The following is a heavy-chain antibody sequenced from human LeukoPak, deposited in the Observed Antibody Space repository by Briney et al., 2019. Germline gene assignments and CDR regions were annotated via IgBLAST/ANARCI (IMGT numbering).Heavy chain of an antibody. CDR2: ISYDGSNK. D-gene: IGHD3-22*01. J-gene: IGHJ3*02. Sequence: GRSLRLSCAASGFTFSSYAMHWVRQAPGKGLEWVAVISYDGSNKYYADSVKGRFTISRDNSKNTLYLQMNSLRAEDTAVYYCARAGMIVWGAFDIWGQGTMVTVSS. CDR1: GFTFSSYA. CDR3: ARAGMIVWGAFDI. V-gene: IGHV3-30*04.